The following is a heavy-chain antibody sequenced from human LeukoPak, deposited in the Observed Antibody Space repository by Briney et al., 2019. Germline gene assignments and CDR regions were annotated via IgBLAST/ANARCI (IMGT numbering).Heavy chain of an antibody. CDR2: ISSSGSTI. V-gene: IGHV3-48*03. J-gene: IGHJ4*02. Sequence: GGSLRLSCAASGFTFSSYEMNWVRQAPGKGLEWVSYISSSGSTIYYADSVKGRFTISRDNAKNSLFLQMNSLRAEDTAVYYCAKDGGSTRLDYWGQGTLVTVSS. CDR3: AKDGGSTRLDY. CDR1: GFTFSSYE. D-gene: IGHD3-16*01.